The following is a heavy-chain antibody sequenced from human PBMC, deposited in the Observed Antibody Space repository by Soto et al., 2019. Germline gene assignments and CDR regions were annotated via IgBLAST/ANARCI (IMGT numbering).Heavy chain of an antibody. CDR1: GYSISSGYY. V-gene: IGHV4-38-2*01. CDR3: ARALTHYYDSSGYYFFDY. J-gene: IGHJ4*02. D-gene: IGHD3-22*01. Sequence: SETLSLTCAVSGYSISSGYYWGWIRQPPGKGLEWSGSIYHSGRNYYNPSLKSRVTISVDTYKNQFSLKLSSVTAADTAVYYCARALTHYYDSSGYYFFDYWGQGTLFTVSS. CDR2: IYHSGRN.